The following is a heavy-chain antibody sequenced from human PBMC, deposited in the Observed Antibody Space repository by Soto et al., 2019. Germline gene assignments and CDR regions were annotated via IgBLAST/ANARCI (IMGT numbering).Heavy chain of an antibody. CDR3: AKVGSDFRPIVAGAETPARRGWFDP. D-gene: IGHD5-12*01. Sequence: QVQLVESGGGVVQPGRSLRLSCAASGFTFSSYGMHWVRQAPGKGLEWVAVISYDGSNKYYADSVKGRFTISRDNSKNTLYLQMNSLRAEDTAVYYCAKVGSDFRPIVAGAETPARRGWFDPWGQGTLVTVSS. CDR2: ISYDGSNK. CDR1: GFTFSSYG. J-gene: IGHJ5*02. V-gene: IGHV3-30*18.